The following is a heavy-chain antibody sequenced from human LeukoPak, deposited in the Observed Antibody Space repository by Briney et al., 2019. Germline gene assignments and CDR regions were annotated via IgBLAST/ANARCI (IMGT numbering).Heavy chain of an antibody. CDR2: VCHIWSST. CDR3: VVSYLYAFDI. J-gene: IGHJ3*02. Sequence: PGGSLRLSCSASGFTFSSYAMHWVRQAPGKGLEYVSAVCHIWSSTYYADSVKGRFTISRDNYKNTLNLQMSSLRAEDTAVYYCVVSYLYAFDIWGQGTMVTLSS. CDR1: GFTFSSYA. D-gene: IGHD5-18*01. V-gene: IGHV3-64D*09.